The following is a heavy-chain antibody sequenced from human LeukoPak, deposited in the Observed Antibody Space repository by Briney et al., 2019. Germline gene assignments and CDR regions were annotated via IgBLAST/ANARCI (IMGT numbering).Heavy chain of an antibody. V-gene: IGHV4-59*01. J-gene: IGHJ4*02. CDR3: ARPFSSGWYPYSIGGLWFDY. Sequence: SETLSLTCTVSGGSISSYYWSWIRQHPGKGLEWIGYIYYTGSTKYNPSLKSRVTISVDTSKNQFSLKLSSVTAADTAVYYCARPFSSGWYPYSIGGLWFDYWGQGTLVTVSS. D-gene: IGHD6-19*01. CDR2: IYYTGST. CDR1: GGSISSYY.